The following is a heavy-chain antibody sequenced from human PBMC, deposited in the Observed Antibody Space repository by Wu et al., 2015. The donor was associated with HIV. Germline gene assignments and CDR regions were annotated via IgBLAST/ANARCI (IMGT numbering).Heavy chain of an antibody. V-gene: IGHV1-2*02. D-gene: IGHD5-24*01. CDR2: INPQSDDT. Sequence: QVQLVQSGAELRKSGASAKVSCTATGYTFTAYYVHWVRQAPGQGLEWMGCINPQSDDTKYAQKFQGRVTMTRDTSTNIAYMELSGLTFDDTAMYYCLTAIDGIVYWGQGPLVTVSS. CDR3: LTAIDGIVY. J-gene: IGHJ4*02. CDR1: GYTFTAYY.